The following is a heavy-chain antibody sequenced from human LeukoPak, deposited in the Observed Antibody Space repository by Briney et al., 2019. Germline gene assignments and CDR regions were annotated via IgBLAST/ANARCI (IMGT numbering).Heavy chain of an antibody. CDR3: ARIPAPGTGSRVFDS. J-gene: IGHJ4*02. CDR1: GYSFTSYW. Sequence: GESLKISCKGSGYSFTSYWIGWVRQMPGKGLECMGIIYPGDSDTRYSPSFQGQVTISADKSISTAYLQWGSLMASDTAMYYCARIPAPGTGSRVFDSWGQGTLVTVSS. D-gene: IGHD6-13*01. CDR2: IYPGDSDT. V-gene: IGHV5-51*01.